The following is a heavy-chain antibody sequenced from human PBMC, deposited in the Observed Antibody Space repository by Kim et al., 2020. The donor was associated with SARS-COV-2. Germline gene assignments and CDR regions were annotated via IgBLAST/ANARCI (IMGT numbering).Heavy chain of an antibody. J-gene: IGHJ4*02. D-gene: IGHD3-22*01. CDR1: GFTFSSYA. Sequence: GGSLRLSCAASGFTFSSYAMHWVRQAPGKGLEWVAVISYDGSNKYYADSVKGRFTISRDNSKNTLYLQMNSLRAEDTAVYYCARGRVGVVVITTSFDYWGQGTLVTVSS. CDR2: ISYDGSNK. CDR3: ARGRVGVVVITTSFDY. V-gene: IGHV3-30*04.